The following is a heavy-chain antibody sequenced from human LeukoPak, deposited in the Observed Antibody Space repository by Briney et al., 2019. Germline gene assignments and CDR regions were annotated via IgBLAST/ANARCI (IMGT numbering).Heavy chain of an antibody. Sequence: PGGSLRLSCAASGFTFSSYWMHWIRQAPGKGLVWVSRIHSDGIGTSYADSVRGRFTISRDNAKNTEYLQMNSLRAEDTAVYYCARDQGSFDYWGQGTLVTVSS. CDR1: GFTFSSYW. V-gene: IGHV3-74*01. J-gene: IGHJ4*02. CDR3: ARDQGSFDY. CDR2: IHSDGIGT.